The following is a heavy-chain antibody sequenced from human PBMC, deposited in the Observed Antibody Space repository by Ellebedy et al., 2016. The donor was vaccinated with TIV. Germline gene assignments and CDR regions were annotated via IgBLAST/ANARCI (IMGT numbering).Heavy chain of an antibody. CDR3: ARGPVRSDYDY. V-gene: IGHV3-11*01. D-gene: IGHD6-6*01. Sequence: GGSLRLXXAASGFIFSNYYMSWIRQAPGQGLEWLSYISSSGSAKYYGGSVEGRFTISRDNAKNSLYLQMDSLRADDTAVYYCARGPVRSDYDYWGQGTLVTVSS. J-gene: IGHJ4*02. CDR1: GFIFSNYY. CDR2: ISSSGSAK.